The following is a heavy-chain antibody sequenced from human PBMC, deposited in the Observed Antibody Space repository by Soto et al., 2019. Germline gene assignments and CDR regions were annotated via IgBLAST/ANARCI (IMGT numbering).Heavy chain of an antibody. J-gene: IGHJ6*02. Sequence: PGGSLRLSCAASGFTFSIYAMSWFRQAPGKGLEWVSAISGSGGSTYYADSVKGRFTISRDNSKNTLYLQMNSLRAEDTAVYYCAKSGGYSGYDSVYYYYGMDVWGQGTMVTVSS. CDR2: ISGSGGST. D-gene: IGHD5-12*01. CDR3: AKSGGYSGYDSVYYYYGMDV. CDR1: GFTFSIYA. V-gene: IGHV3-23*01.